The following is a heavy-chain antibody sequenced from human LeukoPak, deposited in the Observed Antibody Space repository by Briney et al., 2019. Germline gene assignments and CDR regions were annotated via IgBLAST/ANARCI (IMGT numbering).Heavy chain of an antibody. CDR2: IYTSGST. CDR3: ARPHTYYYYMDV. Sequence: SETLSLTCTVSGGSISSGSYYWSWIRQPAGKGLEWIGRIYTSGSTNYNPSLKSRVTISVDTSKNQFSLKLSSVTAADTAVYYCARPHTYYYYMDVWGKGTTVTVSS. V-gene: IGHV4-61*02. CDR1: GGSISSGSYY. J-gene: IGHJ6*03.